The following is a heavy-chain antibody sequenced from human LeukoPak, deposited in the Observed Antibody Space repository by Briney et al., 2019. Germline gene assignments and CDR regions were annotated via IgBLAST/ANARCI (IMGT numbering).Heavy chain of an antibody. Sequence: SETLSLTCTVSGGSISSGDYYWSWIRQPPGKGLEWIGYIYYSGSTYYNPSLKSRVTISVDTSKNQFSLKLCSVTAADTAVYYCAREGGFYCSSTSCYGLDYWGQGTLVTVSS. CDR3: AREGGFYCSSTSCYGLDY. D-gene: IGHD2-2*01. V-gene: IGHV4-30-4*08. CDR2: IYYSGST. J-gene: IGHJ4*02. CDR1: GGSISSGDYY.